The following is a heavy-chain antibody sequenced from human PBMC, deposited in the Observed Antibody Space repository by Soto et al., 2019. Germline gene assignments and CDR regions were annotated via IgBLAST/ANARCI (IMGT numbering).Heavy chain of an antibody. Sequence: EVQVVESGGGLIQPGGSLRLSCAASGFTFSSYTMNWVRQAPGKGLEWVSYISTTSSSITYADSVKGRFTISRDNSKSSLYLQMNSLRAEDTAVYYCARGARTPNYYCYGLDVWGQGTTVTVSS. CDR3: ARGARTPNYYCYGLDV. CDR1: GFTFSSYT. J-gene: IGHJ6*02. V-gene: IGHV3-48*01. CDR2: ISTTSSSI.